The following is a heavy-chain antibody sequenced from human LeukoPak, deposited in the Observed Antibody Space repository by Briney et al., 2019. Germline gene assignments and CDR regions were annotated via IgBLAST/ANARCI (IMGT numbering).Heavy chain of an antibody. D-gene: IGHD3-22*01. CDR1: GGSISGHY. J-gene: IGHJ3*02. CDR2: VYYSGKT. V-gene: IGHV4-59*11. CDR3: ARLLDNDSSGDPDTFDM. Sequence: PSETLSLTCAVSGGSISGHYWSWIGQPPGKGLEWIGYVYYSGKTYYSSSLRSRVTISVDTSKNHFSLKLTSVTAADTAVYYCARLLDNDSSGDPDTFDMWGQGTMVTVSS.